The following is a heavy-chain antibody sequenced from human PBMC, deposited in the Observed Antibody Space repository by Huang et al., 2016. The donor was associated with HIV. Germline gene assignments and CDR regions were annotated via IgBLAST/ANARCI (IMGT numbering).Heavy chain of an antibody. CDR2: LRHSSRFI. J-gene: IGHJ4*02. CDR1: GFSLDSFN. D-gene: IGHD6-13*01. V-gene: IGHV3-21*01. CDR3: VKDRGQQLSPFDS. Sequence: EVQLVDSGGGLVKPGGSLRLSCAASGFSLDSFNMFWVRQTPAEGLQWVAYLRHSSRFIEYGDSVKGRFSIARDNAKNSLYLQMNSRRGEDTAVYYCVKDRGQQLSPFDSWGQGTLVTVSS.